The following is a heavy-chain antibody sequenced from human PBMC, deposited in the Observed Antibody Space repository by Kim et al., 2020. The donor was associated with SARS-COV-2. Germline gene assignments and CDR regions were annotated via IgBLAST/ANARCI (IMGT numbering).Heavy chain of an antibody. J-gene: IGHJ2*01. Sequence: YANSVKAKFTISRDNSKNTLFLQMGSLKAEDMGGYYCARPREYPYWYFDLWGRGTLVPVSS. V-gene: IGHV3-64*01. CDR3: ARPREYPYWYFDL.